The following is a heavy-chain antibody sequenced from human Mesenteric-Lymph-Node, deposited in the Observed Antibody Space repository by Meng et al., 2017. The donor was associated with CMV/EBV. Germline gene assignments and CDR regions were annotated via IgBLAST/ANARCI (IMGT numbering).Heavy chain of an antibody. CDR1: GFTFSSYE. V-gene: IGHV3-48*03. D-gene: IGHD3-10*01. Sequence: GESLKISCAASGFTFSSYEMNWVRQAPGKGLEWISYISTSGSTIYYADSVKGRFTISRDNAKNSLYLQMNSLRAEDTAVYYCAREVRSASGSSNWFDPWGQGTLVTISS. J-gene: IGHJ5*02. CDR3: AREVRSASGSSNWFDP. CDR2: ISTSGSTI.